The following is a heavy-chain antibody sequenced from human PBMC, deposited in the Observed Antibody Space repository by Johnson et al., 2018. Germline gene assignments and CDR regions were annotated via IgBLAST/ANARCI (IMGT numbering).Heavy chain of an antibody. CDR1: GFFFSRSA. Sequence: QVQLVESGGGVVQPGRSLRLSCAASGFFFSRSAMHWVRQAPGTGLEWVALISYDGNNKYYADSVQGRFTISRDNSKNMLFLQMNSLKIEDTAVYYCARDAPYGGVFDIWGQGTMVTVSS. V-gene: IGHV3-30-3*01. CDR2: ISYDGNNK. J-gene: IGHJ3*02. CDR3: ARDAPYGGVFDI. D-gene: IGHD2-8*02.